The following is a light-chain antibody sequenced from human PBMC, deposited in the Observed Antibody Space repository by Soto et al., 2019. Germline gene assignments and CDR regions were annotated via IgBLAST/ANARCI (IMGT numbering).Light chain of an antibody. CDR1: SSEVGGYNY. CDR3: CSYAGSRV. J-gene: IGLJ3*02. CDR2: DVS. Sequence: QSVLTQPRSVSGSPGQSVTISCTGTSSEVGGYNYVSWYQQHPGKAPKLMIYDVSKRPSGVPDRFSGSKSGNTASLTISGLQAEDEADYYCCSYAGSRVFGGGTKVTVL. V-gene: IGLV2-11*01.